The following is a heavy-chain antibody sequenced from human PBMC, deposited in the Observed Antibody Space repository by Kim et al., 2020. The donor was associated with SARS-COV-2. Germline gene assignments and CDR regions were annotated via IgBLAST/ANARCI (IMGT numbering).Heavy chain of an antibody. CDR2: IYYSGST. CDR3: ARGIIAARPGWFDP. D-gene: IGHD6-6*01. Sequence: SETLSLTCTVSGGSISSYYWSWIRQPPGKGLEWIGYIYYSGSTNYNPSLKSRVTTSVDTSKNQFSLKLSSVTAADTAVYYCARGIIAARPGWFDPWGQGTLVTVSS. CDR1: GGSISSYY. J-gene: IGHJ5*02. V-gene: IGHV4-59*13.